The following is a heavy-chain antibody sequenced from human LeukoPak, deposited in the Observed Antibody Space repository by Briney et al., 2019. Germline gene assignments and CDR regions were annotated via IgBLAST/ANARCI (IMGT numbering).Heavy chain of an antibody. CDR2: ISSSSSYI. CDR1: GFTFSSYS. V-gene: IGHV3-21*01. Sequence: PGGSLRLSCAASGFTFSSYSMNWVRQAPGKGLEWVSSISSSSSYIYYADSVKGRFTISRDNAKNSLCLQMNSLRAEDTAVYYCARARPPIAVTLDPWGQGTLVTVSS. CDR3: ARARPPIAVTLDP. J-gene: IGHJ5*02. D-gene: IGHD6-19*01.